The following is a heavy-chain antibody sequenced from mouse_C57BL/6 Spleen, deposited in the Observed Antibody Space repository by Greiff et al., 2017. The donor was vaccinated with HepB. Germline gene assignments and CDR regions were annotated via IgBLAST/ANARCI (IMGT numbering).Heavy chain of an antibody. D-gene: IGHD2-3*01. CDR3: ARHGYSSWFAY. V-gene: IGHV5-17*01. CDR2: ISSGSSTI. J-gene: IGHJ3*01. Sequence: EVKVVESGGGLVKPGGSLKLSCAASGFTFSDYGMHWVRQAPEKGLEWVAYISSGSSTIYYADTEKGRFTISRDNAKNTLFLQMTSLRSEDTAMYYCARHGYSSWFAYWGQGTLVTVSA. CDR1: GFTFSDYG.